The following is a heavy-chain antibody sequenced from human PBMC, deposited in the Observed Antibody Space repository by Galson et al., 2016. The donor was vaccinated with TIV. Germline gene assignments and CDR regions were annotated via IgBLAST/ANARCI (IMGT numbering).Heavy chain of an antibody. D-gene: IGHD4-17*01. CDR2: ISLNTGDT. V-gene: IGHV1-2*02. Sequence: SVKVSCKASGDTFTGYYMHWVRQGPGQGLEWMGWISLNTGDTNYAQKFQGRVTMTRDTSITTAYMELRSLRSDDTAVYYCARFVCGDHVDSWGQGTLVIVSS. CDR3: ARFVCGDHVDS. J-gene: IGHJ4*02. CDR1: GDTFTGYY.